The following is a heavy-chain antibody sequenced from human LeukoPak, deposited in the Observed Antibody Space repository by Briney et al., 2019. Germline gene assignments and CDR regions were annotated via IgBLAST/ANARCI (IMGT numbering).Heavy chain of an antibody. J-gene: IGHJ6*03. Sequence: GGSLRLSCAASGFTFSGSAMHWVRQASGKGLEWVGRIRSKANSYATAYAASVKGRFTISRDDSKNKAYLQMNSLKTEDTAVYYCTRHGYCSSTSCSHSDYYYYMDVWGKGTTVTVSS. D-gene: IGHD2-2*03. V-gene: IGHV3-73*01. CDR2: IRSKANSYAT. CDR1: GFTFSGSA. CDR3: TRHGYCSSTSCSHSDYYYYMDV.